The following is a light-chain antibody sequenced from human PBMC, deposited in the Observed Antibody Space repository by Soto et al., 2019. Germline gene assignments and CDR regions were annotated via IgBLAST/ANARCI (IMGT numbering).Light chain of an antibody. V-gene: IGKV1-39*01. CDR1: QSISSH. CDR2: AAS. Sequence: DIQMTQSPSSLSASVGDRVTIACRASQSISSHLHWFQQKPGKAPMLLIYAASSLQGGVPSRFSGSGSGTDFTLTISSLQPEDFATYYCQQSYSTPYTFGQGTKLEIK. CDR3: QQSYSTPYT. J-gene: IGKJ2*01.